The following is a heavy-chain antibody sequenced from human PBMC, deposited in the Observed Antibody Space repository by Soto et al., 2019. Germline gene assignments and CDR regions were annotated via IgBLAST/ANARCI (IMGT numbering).Heavy chain of an antibody. Sequence: QVQLVQSGAEMKKPGASVKVSCKASGYTFTGYYMHWVRQAPGQGLEWMGWINPNSGGTNYAQKFQGWVTMTRDTSISTAYMELSRLRSDDTAVYYCARGGDLYCSGGSCYSWFDPWGQGTLVTVSS. J-gene: IGHJ5*02. CDR1: GYTFTGYY. D-gene: IGHD2-15*01. CDR3: ARGGDLYCSGGSCYSWFDP. V-gene: IGHV1-2*04. CDR2: INPNSGGT.